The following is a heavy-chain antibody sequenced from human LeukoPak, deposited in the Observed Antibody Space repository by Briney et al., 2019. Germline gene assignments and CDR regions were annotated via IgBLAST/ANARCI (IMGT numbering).Heavy chain of an antibody. CDR2: IYYSGST. CDR1: GGSISSYY. J-gene: IGHJ5*02. Sequence: SETLSLTCTVSGGSISSYYWSWIRQPPGKGLEWIGYIYYSGSTNYNPSLKSRVTISVDTSKNQFSLRLSSVTAADTAVYYCARVKYSSSWYWFDPWGQGTLVTVSS. D-gene: IGHD6-13*01. CDR3: ARVKYSSSWYWFDP. V-gene: IGHV4-59*01.